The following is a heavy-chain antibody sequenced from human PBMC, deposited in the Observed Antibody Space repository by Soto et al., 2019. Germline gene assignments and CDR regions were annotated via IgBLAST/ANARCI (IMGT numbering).Heavy chain of an antibody. D-gene: IGHD3-9*01. V-gene: IGHV4-31*03. CDR1: GGSISSGSYY. Sequence: TFSITCPVSGGSISSGSYYWSWIRQHPGKGLEWIGYIYYSGSTYYNPSLKSRGTISVDTSKNQFSLKLSSVTAADTAVYYCASYDILTGTLDYWGQGTLVTVS. J-gene: IGHJ4*02. CDR2: IYYSGST. CDR3: ASYDILTGTLDY.